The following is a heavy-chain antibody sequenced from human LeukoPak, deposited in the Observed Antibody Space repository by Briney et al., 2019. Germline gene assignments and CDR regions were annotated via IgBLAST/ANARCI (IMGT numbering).Heavy chain of an antibody. V-gene: IGHV1-24*01. Sequence: ASMKVSCKISGYLLRESSMHWVRQAPGKGPEWMGRFDAENGDIIYAQKLQGRVTMTEDISTDTAYMELSDLRSDDTAVYYCATEDPSGLDVLLNWGQGTMVTVSS. J-gene: IGHJ3*01. CDR1: GYLLRESS. D-gene: IGHD6-19*01. CDR2: FDAENGDI. CDR3: ATEDPSGLDVLLN.